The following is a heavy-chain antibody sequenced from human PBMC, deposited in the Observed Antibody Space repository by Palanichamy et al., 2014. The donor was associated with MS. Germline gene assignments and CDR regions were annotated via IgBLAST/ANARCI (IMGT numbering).Heavy chain of an antibody. V-gene: IGHV4-39*01. Sequence: QLQLQESGPGLVKPSETLSLTCTVSGGSISSSSYYWGWIRQPPGKGLEWIGSIYYSGSTYYNPSLKSRVTISVDTSKNQFSLKLSSVTAADTAVYYCARRSESLRVRGVIITVDAFDIWGQGTMVTVSS. CDR3: ARRSESLRVRGVIITVDAFDI. J-gene: IGHJ3*02. D-gene: IGHD3-10*01. CDR2: IYYSGST. CDR1: GGSISSSSYY.